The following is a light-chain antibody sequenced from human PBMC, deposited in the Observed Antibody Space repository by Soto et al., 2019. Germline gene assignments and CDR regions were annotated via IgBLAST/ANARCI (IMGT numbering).Light chain of an antibody. J-gene: IGLJ1*01. CDR2: EVV. V-gene: IGLV2-8*01. CDR3: KSYAGSNTYV. Sequence: QSALTQPPSASGSPGQSVTISCTGTKNDIGVYDFVSWYQHHPGKAPRLIIYEVVQRPSGVPDRFSGSKSGNTASLTVSGLQAADEGGYFCKSYAGSNTYVFGSGTKVTVL. CDR1: KNDIGVYDF.